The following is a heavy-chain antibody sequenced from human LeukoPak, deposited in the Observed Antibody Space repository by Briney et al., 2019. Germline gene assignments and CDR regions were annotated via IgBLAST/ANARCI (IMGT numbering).Heavy chain of an antibody. Sequence: PGGSLRLSCAASGFTFSSYGMSWVRQAPGKGLEWVSAISGSGGSTYYADSVKGRFTISRDNSKNSLYLQMNSLRTEDTALYYCAKSRQLELYSFDYWGQGTLVTVSS. D-gene: IGHD1-1*01. CDR2: ISGSGGST. J-gene: IGHJ4*02. CDR1: GFTFSSYG. CDR3: AKSRQLELYSFDY. V-gene: IGHV3-23*01.